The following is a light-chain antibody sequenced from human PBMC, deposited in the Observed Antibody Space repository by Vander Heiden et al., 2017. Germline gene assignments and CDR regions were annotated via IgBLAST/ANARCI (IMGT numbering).Light chain of an antibody. CDR1: QSVRNY. Sequence: ETVMTQSPATLSVSPGERATLSCRARQSVRNYLAWYQQKPGQAPRVLIYGASTRATGIPARFSGSGSGTEFTLIISTLQSEDFAVYYCQQYYNWPYTFGQGTKMEIK. V-gene: IGKV3-15*01. J-gene: IGKJ2*01. CDR3: QQYYNWPYT. CDR2: GAS.